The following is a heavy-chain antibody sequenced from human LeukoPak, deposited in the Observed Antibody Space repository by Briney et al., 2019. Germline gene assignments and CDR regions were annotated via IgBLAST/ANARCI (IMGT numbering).Heavy chain of an antibody. V-gene: IGHV4-4*07. D-gene: IGHD3-22*01. CDR2: IYTSGST. Sequence: LSLTCTVSGGSISSYYWSWIRQPAGKGLEWIGRIYTSGSTNYNPSLKSRVTMSVDTSKNQFSLKLSSVTAADTAVCYCAREGIYYDSSGYYYDYWGQGTLVTVSS. CDR3: AREGIYYDSSGYYYDY. CDR1: GGSISSYY. J-gene: IGHJ4*02.